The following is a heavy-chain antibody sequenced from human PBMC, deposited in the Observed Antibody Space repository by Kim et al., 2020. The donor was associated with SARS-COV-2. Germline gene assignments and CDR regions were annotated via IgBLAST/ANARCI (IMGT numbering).Heavy chain of an antibody. CDR1: GFTFSNAW. V-gene: IGHV3-15*01. D-gene: IGHD3-10*01. J-gene: IGHJ4*02. CDR3: TTMVRGVIYYFDY. CDR2: IKSKTDGGTT. Sequence: GGSLRLSCAASGFTFSNAWMSWVRQAPGKGLEWVGRIKSKTDGGTTDYAAPVKGRFTISRDDSKNTLYLQMNSLKTEDTAVYYCTTMVRGVIYYFDYWGQRTLVTVSS.